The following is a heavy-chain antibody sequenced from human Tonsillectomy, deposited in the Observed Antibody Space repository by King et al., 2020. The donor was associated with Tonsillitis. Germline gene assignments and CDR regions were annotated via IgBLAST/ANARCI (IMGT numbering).Heavy chain of an antibody. D-gene: IGHD4-17*01. V-gene: IGHV1-18*01. CDR1: GYTFTSDG. Sequence: QLVQSGAEVKKPGASVKVSCKASGYTFTSDGISWVRQAPGQGLEWMGWISAYNGNTNYAQKPQGRVTMTTDISTSTAYMELRSLRSDDTAVYYCARAVKDSMTTVTCVLDYWGQGTLVTVSS. CDR3: ARAVKDSMTTVTCVLDY. CDR2: ISAYNGNT. J-gene: IGHJ4*02.